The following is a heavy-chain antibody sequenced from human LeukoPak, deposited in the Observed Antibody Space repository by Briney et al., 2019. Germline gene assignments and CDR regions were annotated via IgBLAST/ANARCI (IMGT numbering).Heavy chain of an antibody. Sequence: ASVKVSCKASGGTFSSYAISWVRQAPGQGLEWMGGIIPIFGTANYAQKFQGRVTITADESTSTAYMELSSLRSEDTAVYYCAGGQYHSYYMDVWGKGTTVTVSS. D-gene: IGHD2-2*01. J-gene: IGHJ6*03. CDR3: AGGQYHSYYMDV. CDR1: GGTFSSYA. V-gene: IGHV1-69*13. CDR2: IIPIFGTA.